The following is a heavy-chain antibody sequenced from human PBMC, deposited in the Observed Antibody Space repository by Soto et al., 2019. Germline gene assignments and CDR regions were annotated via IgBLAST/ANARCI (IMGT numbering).Heavy chain of an antibody. V-gene: IGHV4-59*08. J-gene: IGHJ4*02. D-gene: IGHD2-2*01. CDR2: IYYSGST. CDR1: GGSIRDYY. Sequence: SETLSLTCAVSGGSIRDYYWSWIRQPPGKGLEWIGYIYYSGSTNYNPSLKSRVTVSVDTSKNQFSLKLSSVTAADTAVYYCARHDIVAVPAVFDSWGQGALVTVSS. CDR3: ARHDIVAVPAVFDS.